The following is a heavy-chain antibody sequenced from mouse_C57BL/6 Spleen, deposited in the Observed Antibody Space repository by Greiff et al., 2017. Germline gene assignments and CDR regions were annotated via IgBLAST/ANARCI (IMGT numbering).Heavy chain of an antibody. CDR2: ISYDGSN. V-gene: IGHV3-6*01. CDR1: GYSITSGYY. D-gene: IGHD2-1*01. CDR3: ARGGYGNYDY. Sequence: EVKLLESGPGLVKPSQSLSLTCSVTGYSITSGYYWNWIRQFPGNKLEWMGYISYDGSNNYNPSLKNRISITRDTSKNQFFLKLNSVTTEDTATYYCARGGYGNYDYWGQGTTLTVSS. J-gene: IGHJ2*01.